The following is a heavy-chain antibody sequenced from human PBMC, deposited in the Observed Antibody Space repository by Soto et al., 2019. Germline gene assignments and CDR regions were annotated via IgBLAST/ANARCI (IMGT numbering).Heavy chain of an antibody. V-gene: IGHV3-21*01. J-gene: IGHJ6*02. CDR3: ARGRIVVVTADIYYYYSMEV. CDR2: ISSSSSYI. CDR1: GFTFSSYS. D-gene: IGHD2-2*01. Sequence: GGSLRLSCAASGFTFSSYSMNWVRQAPGKGLEWVSSISSSSSYIYYADSVKGRFTISRDNAKNSLYLQMNSLRAEDTAVYYCARGRIVVVTADIYYYYSMEVWGQGTTVTV.